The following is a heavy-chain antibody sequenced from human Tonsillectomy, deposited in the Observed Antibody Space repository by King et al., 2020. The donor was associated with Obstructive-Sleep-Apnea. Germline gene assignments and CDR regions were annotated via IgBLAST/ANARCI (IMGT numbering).Heavy chain of an antibody. V-gene: IGHV4-39*07. CDR3: ARQPRTYYYGSGSPLDFDY. Sequence: LQLQESGPGLVKPSETLSLTCTVSGGSISSSSYYWGWIRQPPGKGLEWIGSIYYSGSTYYNPSLKSRVTISVDTSKNQFSLKLSSVTAADTAVYYCARQPRTYYYGSGSPLDFDYWGQGTLVTVSS. J-gene: IGHJ4*02. CDR2: IYYSGST. D-gene: IGHD3-10*01. CDR1: GGSISSSSYY.